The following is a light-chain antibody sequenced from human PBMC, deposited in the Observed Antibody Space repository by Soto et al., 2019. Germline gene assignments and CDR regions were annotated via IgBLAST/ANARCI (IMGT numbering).Light chain of an antibody. CDR1: QGINSY. J-gene: IGKJ3*01. CDR2: ATS. CDR3: QQLNNFVFT. Sequence: IQLTQSPSSLSASVGDRVTITCRASQGINSYLAWYQQKPGEAPKLLIYATSNLQSGVPSRFSGSGSGTDFTLTIISLQPEDFGTYYCQQLNNFVFTFGPGTKVDIK. V-gene: IGKV1-9*01.